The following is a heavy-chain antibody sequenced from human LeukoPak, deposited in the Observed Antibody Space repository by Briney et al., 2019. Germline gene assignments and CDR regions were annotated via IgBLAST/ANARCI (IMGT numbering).Heavy chain of an antibody. CDR2: IYYSGST. Sequence: NPSETLSLTCTVSGGSISSNTYYWGWIRQPPGKRLEWIGSIYYSGSTYYNPSLKSRVTISVDTSKNQFSLKLSSVTAADTAVYYCARDYQGGYGDKTVDYWGQGTLVTVSS. CDR1: GGSISSNTYY. D-gene: IGHD5-18*01. CDR3: ARDYQGGYGDKTVDY. V-gene: IGHV4-39*07. J-gene: IGHJ4*02.